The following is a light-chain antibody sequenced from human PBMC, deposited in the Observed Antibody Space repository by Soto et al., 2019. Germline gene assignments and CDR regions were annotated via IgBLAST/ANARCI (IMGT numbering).Light chain of an antibody. V-gene: IGLV2-18*01. CDR1: STGFVSYNR. CDR3: SLYTSENTYV. J-gene: IGLJ1*01. CDR2: EAS. Sequence: QSALTQPPSVSGSPGQSVTISCTGTSTGFVSYNRVSWYQQPPGTAPKLIIYEASNRPSGVPDRFSGSKSGNTASLTISGLQAADEADYYCSLYTSENTYVFGTGTRSPS.